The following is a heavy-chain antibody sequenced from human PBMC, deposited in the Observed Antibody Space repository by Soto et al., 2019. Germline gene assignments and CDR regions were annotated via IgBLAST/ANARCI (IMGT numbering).Heavy chain of an antibody. CDR2: MFFRGNT. D-gene: IGHD3-10*01. CDR1: DPSISGDIYC. Sequence: PSATLSLTYPSADPSISGDIYCLRRARRPPGKGLEWIGNMFFRGNTYYNLSRPRRVSVVGDTSKNQFSLRLSTMTAADTDDYECMRYFREFCGSGPYDSFDYWGQGRMVTVSS. CDR3: MRYFREFCGSGPYDSFDY. J-gene: IGHJ4*02. V-gene: IGHV4-39*01.